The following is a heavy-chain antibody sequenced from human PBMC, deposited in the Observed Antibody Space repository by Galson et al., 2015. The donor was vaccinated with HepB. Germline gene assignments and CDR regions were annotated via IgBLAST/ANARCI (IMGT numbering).Heavy chain of an antibody. J-gene: IGHJ4*02. CDR1: GGSISSGGYY. Sequence: ETLSLTCTVSGGSISSGGYYWSWIRQHPGKGLEWIGYIYYSGSTNYNPSLKSRVTISVDTSKNQFSLKLSSVTAADTAVYYCARENGRGYVGYWGQGTLVTVSS. CDR2: IYYSGST. V-gene: IGHV4-61*08. D-gene: IGHD3-10*02. CDR3: ARENGRGYVGY.